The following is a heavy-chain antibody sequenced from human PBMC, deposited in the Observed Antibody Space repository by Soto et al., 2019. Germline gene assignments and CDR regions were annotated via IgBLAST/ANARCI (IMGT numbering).Heavy chain of an antibody. CDR3: ARDIAFDGRGRWFAP. V-gene: IGHV1-46*01. D-gene: IGHD6-19*01. CDR2: INPSSGGT. J-gene: IGHJ5*02. Sequence: ASVKVSCKASGYTFTSNNIHWVRRAPGQGLEWMGRINPSSGGTTYAQKFQGRVSMIRDTSTSTVYMELSSLRSDDTAVYYCARDIAFDGRGRWFAPWGQGSLVTVSS. CDR1: GYTFTSNN.